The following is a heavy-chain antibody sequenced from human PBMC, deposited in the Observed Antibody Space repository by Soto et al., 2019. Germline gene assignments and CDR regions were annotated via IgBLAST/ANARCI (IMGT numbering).Heavy chain of an antibody. CDR2: IYYSGST. CDR3: ARGRGYYGMDV. D-gene: IGHD3-10*01. J-gene: IGHJ6*02. CDR1: GGSISSYY. V-gene: IGHV4-59*01. Sequence: QVQLQESGPGLVKPSETLSLTCTVSGGSISSYYWSWIRQPPGKGLEWIGYIYYSGSTNYNPSLKSRVPISVDTSKNQFSLKLSSVTAADTAVYYCARGRGYYGMDVWGQGTTVTVSS.